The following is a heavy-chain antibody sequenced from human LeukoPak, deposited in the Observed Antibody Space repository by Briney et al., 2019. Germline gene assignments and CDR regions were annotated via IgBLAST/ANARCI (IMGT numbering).Heavy chain of an antibody. CDR1: GYSFTNYW. J-gene: IGHJ4*02. CDR2: IYPGDSDT. CDR3: ARQTRYCSGGTCYPTFDY. Sequence: HGESLKISCKASGYSFTNYWIGWVRQMPGRGLEWMGIIYPGDSDTRYSPSFQGQVTFSADKSISTAYLQWSSLKASDTAMYYCARQTRYCSGGTCYPTFDYWGQGTLVTVSS. V-gene: IGHV5-51*01. D-gene: IGHD2-15*01.